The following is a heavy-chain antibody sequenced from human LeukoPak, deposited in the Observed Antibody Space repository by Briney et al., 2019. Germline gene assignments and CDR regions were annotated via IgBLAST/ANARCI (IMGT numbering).Heavy chain of an antibody. Sequence: SETLSLTCTVSGGSISSYYWSWIRQPPGKGLEWIWYIYYSGSTNYNPSLKSRVTISVDTSKSQFSLKLSSVTAADTAVYYCARVSVTMVRGVPPPYWYFDLWGRGTLVTVSS. D-gene: IGHD3-10*01. V-gene: IGHV4-59*01. CDR1: GGSISSYY. CDR2: IYYSGST. CDR3: ARVSVTMVRGVPPPYWYFDL. J-gene: IGHJ2*01.